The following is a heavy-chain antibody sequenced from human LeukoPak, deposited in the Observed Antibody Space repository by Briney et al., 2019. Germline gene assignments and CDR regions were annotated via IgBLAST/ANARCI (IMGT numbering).Heavy chain of an antibody. V-gene: IGHV3-21*04. CDR3: ARDRPPAIWAQLDY. D-gene: IGHD2/OR15-2a*01. CDR1: GFTFSTYS. CDR2: ISSSSRYI. J-gene: IGHJ4*02. Sequence: GGSLRLSCSASGFTFSTYSINWVRQAPGKGLEWVSSISSSSRYIYYADSVKGRFTISRDNAKNSLYLQMNSLRAEDTALYYCARDRPPAIWAQLDYWGQGTLVTVSS.